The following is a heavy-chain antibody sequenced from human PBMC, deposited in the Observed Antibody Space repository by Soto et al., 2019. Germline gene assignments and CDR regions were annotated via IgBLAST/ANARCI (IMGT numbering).Heavy chain of an antibody. D-gene: IGHD3-22*01. CDR1: GFTFNTYG. J-gene: IGHJ4*02. CDR3: ARDYDSSGYPRYYFDY. V-gene: IGHV3-33*01. Sequence: QVQLVESGGGVVQPGRSLRLSCAASGFTFNTYGMHWVRQAPGKGLERGAIIWYDGSNNYYADSMKGRFTISRDNSKNTLYLQMNSLRAEDTAVYYCARDYDSSGYPRYYFDYWGQGTLVTVSS. CDR2: IWYDGSNN.